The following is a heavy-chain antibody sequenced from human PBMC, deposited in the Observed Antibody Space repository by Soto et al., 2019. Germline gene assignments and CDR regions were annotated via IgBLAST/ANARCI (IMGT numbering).Heavy chain of an antibody. J-gene: IGHJ4*02. D-gene: IGHD3-10*01. CDR3: ARLWGWFGDY. V-gene: IGHV4-59*08. Sequence: QVQLQESGPGLVKPSETLSLTCTVSGGSISSYYWSWIRQPPGKGLEWIGYIYYSGSTNYNPSLKSRATTSVDTSKNQFSLKLGSVTAADTAVYYCARLWGWFGDYWGQGTLVTVSS. CDR2: IYYSGST. CDR1: GGSISSYY.